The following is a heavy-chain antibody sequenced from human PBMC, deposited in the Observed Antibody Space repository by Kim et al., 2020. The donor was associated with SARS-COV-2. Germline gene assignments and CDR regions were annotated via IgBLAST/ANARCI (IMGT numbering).Heavy chain of an antibody. Sequence: GGSLRLSCAASGFIFSDYYMSWIRQAPGKGLEWVSNIGDGSSYTNYADSLKGRFTISRDNAKNSLYLQMNSLRAEDTAVYYCARELGYCSGGSCPYFDY. V-gene: IGHV3-11*05. CDR3: ARELGYCSGGSCPYFDY. CDR2: IGDGSSYT. J-gene: IGHJ4*01. CDR1: GFIFSDYY. D-gene: IGHD2-15*01.